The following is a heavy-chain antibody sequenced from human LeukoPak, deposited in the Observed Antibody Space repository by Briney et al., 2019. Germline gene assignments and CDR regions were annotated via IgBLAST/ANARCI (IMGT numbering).Heavy chain of an antibody. CDR2: ISYDGSNK. CDR3: ANLLRWEPY. J-gene: IGHJ4*02. CDR1: GFTFSSYG. D-gene: IGHD4-23*01. V-gene: IGHV3-30*18. Sequence: GGSLILSCAASGFTFSSYGMHWVRQAPGKGLEWVAVISYDGSNKYYADSVKGRFTISRDNSKNTLYLQMNSLRAGDTAVYYCANLLRWEPYWGQGTLVTVSS.